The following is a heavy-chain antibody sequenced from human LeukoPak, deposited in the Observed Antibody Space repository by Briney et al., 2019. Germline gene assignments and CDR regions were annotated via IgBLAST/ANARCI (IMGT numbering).Heavy chain of an antibody. CDR3: GRGPRPHWHFGSAVDN. CDR1: GFKFFTFA. J-gene: IGHJ1*01. CDR2: ISYDGSNK. D-gene: IGHD3-3*02. V-gene: IGHV3-30*07. Sequence: GGSLRLSCEASGFKFFTFAMYWVRRAPGKGLERVAIISYDGSNKYSGDAVKGRFTHSREHSKDPVQLPLTRVKPDEAGVYFCGRGPRPHWHFGSAVDNWAQGTLVTVSS.